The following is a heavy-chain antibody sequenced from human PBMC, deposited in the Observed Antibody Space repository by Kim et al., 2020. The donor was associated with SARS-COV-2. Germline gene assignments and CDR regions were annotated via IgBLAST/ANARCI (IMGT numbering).Heavy chain of an antibody. CDR1: GFTFGDYA. CDR3: TRAHAASRYSSSWSYYYYGMDV. CDR2: IRSKAYGGTT. V-gene: IGHV3-49*03. Sequence: GGSLRLSCTASGFTFGDYAMSWFRQAPGKGLEWVGFIRSKAYGGTTEYAASVKGRFTISRDDSKSIAYLQMNSLKTEDTAVYYCTRAHAASRYSSSWSYYYYGMDVWGQGTTVTVSS. D-gene: IGHD6-13*01. J-gene: IGHJ6*02.